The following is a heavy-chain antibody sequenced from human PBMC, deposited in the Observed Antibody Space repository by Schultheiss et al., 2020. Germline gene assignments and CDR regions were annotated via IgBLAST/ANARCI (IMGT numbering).Heavy chain of an antibody. Sequence: GGSLRLSCAASGFTFSTYSMNWVRQAPGKGLEWLSYISSSSSPIYYADSVKGRFTVSRDNAENSLYLQMNSLRVEDTAVYYCARVSGSRRFDPWGQGTLVTVSS. CDR2: ISSSSSPI. J-gene: IGHJ5*02. CDR3: ARVSGSRRFDP. V-gene: IGHV3-48*04. CDR1: GFTFSTYS. D-gene: IGHD3-10*01.